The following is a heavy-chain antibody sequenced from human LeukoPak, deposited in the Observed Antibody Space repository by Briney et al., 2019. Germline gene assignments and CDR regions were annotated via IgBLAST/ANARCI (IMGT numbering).Heavy chain of an antibody. J-gene: IGHJ4*02. D-gene: IGHD3-9*01. CDR1: GFTFSSYS. CDR2: ISGSGVST. V-gene: IGHV3-23*01. CDR3: AKDILTVAYFDY. Sequence: GGSLRLSCAASGFTFSSYSMNWVRQAPGKGLEWVSAISGSGVSTYYADSVKGRFTISRDISKNTLFLQMNSLRAEDTALYYCAKDILTVAYFDYWGQGTLVTVSS.